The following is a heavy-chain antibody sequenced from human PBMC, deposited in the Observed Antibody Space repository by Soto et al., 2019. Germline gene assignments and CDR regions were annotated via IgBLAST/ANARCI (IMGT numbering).Heavy chain of an antibody. J-gene: IGHJ6*02. Sequence: ASVKVSCKASGYTFTSYDISWVRQAPGQGLEWMGWTSAYNVNTNYAQKLQGRVTMTTDTSTSTAYMELRSLRSDDTAVYYCARADYDLVGMDVWGQGTTVTVSS. CDR1: GYTFTSYD. V-gene: IGHV1-18*01. D-gene: IGHD3-3*01. CDR3: ARADYDLVGMDV. CDR2: TSAYNVNT.